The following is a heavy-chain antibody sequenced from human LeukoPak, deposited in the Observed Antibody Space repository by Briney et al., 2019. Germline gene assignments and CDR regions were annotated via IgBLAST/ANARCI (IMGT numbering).Heavy chain of an antibody. V-gene: IGHV4-59*08. CDR2: IHYSGST. D-gene: IGHD3-22*01. CDR3: ARRYYYDSGASYPIDAFDI. Sequence: SETLSLTCTVSGGSISSYYWSWIRQPPGKGLECIGYIHYSGSTNYDPSLKSRLTISVDTSKSQFSLKLSSVTAADTAVYYCARRYYYDSGASYPIDAFDIWGQGTMVTVSS. CDR1: GGSISSYY. J-gene: IGHJ3*02.